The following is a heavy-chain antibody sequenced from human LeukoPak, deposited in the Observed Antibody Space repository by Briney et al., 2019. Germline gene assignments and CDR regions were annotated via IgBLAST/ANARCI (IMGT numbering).Heavy chain of an antibody. Sequence: GRSLRLSCAASGFTFDDYAMHWVRQAPGKGLEWVSAISGSGGSTYYADSVKGRFTISRDNSKNTLYLQMNSLRAEDTAVYYCAKDAQRGGHDAFDIWGQGTMVTVSS. CDR1: GFTFDDYA. CDR3: AKDAQRGGHDAFDI. CDR2: ISGSGGST. V-gene: IGHV3-23*01. J-gene: IGHJ3*02.